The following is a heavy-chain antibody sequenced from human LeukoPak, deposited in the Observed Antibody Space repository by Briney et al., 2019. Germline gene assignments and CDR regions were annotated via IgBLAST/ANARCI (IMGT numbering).Heavy chain of an antibody. CDR1: GGSISSSNYY. D-gene: IGHD3-10*01. Sequence: PSETLSLTCTVSGGSISSSNYYWGWIRQSPGKGLEWIGSIYSSGSTYYNPSLKSRVLLLIDTAKTHYSLKLSSVTAADTAVYYGARSDGYGLVGIWGQGTMVTVSS. CDR2: IYSSGST. CDR3: ARSDGYGLVGI. J-gene: IGHJ3*02. V-gene: IGHV4-39*07.